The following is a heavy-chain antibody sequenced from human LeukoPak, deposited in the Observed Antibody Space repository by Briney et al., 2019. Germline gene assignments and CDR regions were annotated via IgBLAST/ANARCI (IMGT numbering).Heavy chain of an antibody. CDR3: ARDPGAQWFGALSHNWFDP. Sequence: GGSLTLSCAASGFTFGSYSMNWVRQAPGKGLEWVSSISSSSSYIYYADSVKGRFTISSHNAKNSLYLQMNSLRAEDTAVYYCARDPGAQWFGALSHNWFDPWGQGTMVAVSS. J-gene: IGHJ5*02. D-gene: IGHD3-10*01. CDR2: ISSSSSYI. V-gene: IGHV3-21*01. CDR1: GFTFGSYS.